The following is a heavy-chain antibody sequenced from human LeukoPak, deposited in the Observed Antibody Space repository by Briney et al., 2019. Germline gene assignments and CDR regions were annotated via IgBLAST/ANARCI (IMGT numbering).Heavy chain of an antibody. CDR1: GGSISSCY. CDR2: IYYSGST. D-gene: IGHD2-15*01. J-gene: IGHJ3*02. CDR3: ARGDRYCSGGSCYSGAFDI. Sequence: PSETLSLTCTVSGGSISSCYGSWIRQPPGKGLEWIGYIYYSGSTNYNPSLKSRVTISVDTSKNQFSLKLSSVAAADTAVYYCARGDRYCSGGSCYSGAFDIWGQGTMVTVSS. V-gene: IGHV4-59*01.